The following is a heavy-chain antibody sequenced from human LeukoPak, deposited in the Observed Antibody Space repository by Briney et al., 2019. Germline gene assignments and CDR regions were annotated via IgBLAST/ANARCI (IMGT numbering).Heavy chain of an antibody. V-gene: IGHV4-59*01. CDR2: IYYSGST. Sequence: SETLSLTCTVSGGSISSYYWSWVRQPPGKGLEWIGYIYYSGSTNYNPSLKSRVTISVDTSKNQFSLKLSSVTAADTAVYYCARTPGWNYYYGMDVWGQGTTVTVSS. CDR3: ARTPGWNYYYGMDV. CDR1: GGSISSYY. D-gene: IGHD6-19*01. J-gene: IGHJ6*02.